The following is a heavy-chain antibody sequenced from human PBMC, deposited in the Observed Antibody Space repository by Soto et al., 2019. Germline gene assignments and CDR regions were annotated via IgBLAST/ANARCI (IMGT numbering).Heavy chain of an antibody. V-gene: IGHV1-69*01. CDR3: ARAVRTGFYGMDV. J-gene: IGHJ6*02. CDR1: GDSFSNYA. Sequence: QVQLVQSGAEVKKPGSSVKVSCRASGDSFSNYAVNWLRQAPGRGLEWMGGLIPVFGTSNYAQKFQGRVTITADESTSTAYRELSSLSSEDTAVYYCARAVRTGFYGMDVWGQGTTVTVSS. CDR2: LIPVFGTS.